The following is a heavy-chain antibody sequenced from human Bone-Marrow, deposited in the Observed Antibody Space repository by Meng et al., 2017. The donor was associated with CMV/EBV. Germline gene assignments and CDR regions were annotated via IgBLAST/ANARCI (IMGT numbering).Heavy chain of an antibody. V-gene: IGHV3-66*02. Sequence: GESLKISCAASEFNVTSTYMNWARQAPGKGLEWVSVIYSGGHRYYAGSVKGRFTISRDNSKNTLYLQMNSLRAEDTAVYYCAKVWAYYDFWSGLDVWGQGTTVTVSS. CDR1: EFNVTSTY. CDR2: IYSGGHR. CDR3: AKVWAYYDFWSGLDV. J-gene: IGHJ6*02. D-gene: IGHD3-3*01.